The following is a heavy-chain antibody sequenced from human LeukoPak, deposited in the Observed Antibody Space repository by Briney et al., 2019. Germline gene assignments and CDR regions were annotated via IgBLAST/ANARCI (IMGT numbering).Heavy chain of an antibody. CDR3: ARDSDDSSGYKPNDY. D-gene: IGHD3-22*01. CDR1: GYTFPSYY. Sequence: ASVKVSCKASGYTFPSYYMHWVRQAPGQGLEWMGIINPSGGSTSYAQKFQGRVTMTRDTSTSTVYMELSSLRSEDTAVHYCARDSDDSSGYKPNDYWGQGTLVTVSS. CDR2: INPSGGST. J-gene: IGHJ4*02. V-gene: IGHV1-46*01.